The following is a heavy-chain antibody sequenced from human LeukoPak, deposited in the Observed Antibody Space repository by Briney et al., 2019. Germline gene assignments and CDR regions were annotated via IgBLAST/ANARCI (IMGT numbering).Heavy chain of an antibody. CDR2: IYPGDSDT. Sequence: GESLKISCKGSGYSFTSYWIGWVRQMPGKGLEWMGIIYPGDSDTRYSPSFQGQVTISADKSISTAYLQWSSLKASDTAMYYCARQDIVAPTRTDYYYYYLDVWGKGTTVTVSS. CDR1: GYSFTSYW. D-gene: IGHD2-15*01. J-gene: IGHJ6*03. CDR3: ARQDIVAPTRTDYYYYYLDV. V-gene: IGHV5-51*01.